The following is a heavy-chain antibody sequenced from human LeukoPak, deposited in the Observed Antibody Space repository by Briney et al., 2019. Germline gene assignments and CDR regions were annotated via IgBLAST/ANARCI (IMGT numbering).Heavy chain of an antibody. V-gene: IGHV4-38-2*02. CDR2: MYHSGST. CDR1: GYSISSGYY. J-gene: IGHJ4*02. CDR3: ARDPTVAGTGYFDY. Sequence: SETLSLTCAVSGYSISSGYYWGWIRQPPGKGLEWIGSMYHSGSTYYNPSLKSRVTISVDTSKNQFSLKLSSVTAADTAVYYCARDPTVAGTGYFDYWGQGTLVTVSS. D-gene: IGHD6-19*01.